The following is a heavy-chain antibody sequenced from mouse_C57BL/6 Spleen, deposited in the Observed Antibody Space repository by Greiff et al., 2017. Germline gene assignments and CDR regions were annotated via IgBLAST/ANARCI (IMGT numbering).Heavy chain of an antibody. J-gene: IGHJ2*01. V-gene: IGHV1-69*01. CDR3: ARGRFYYFDY. Sequence: VQLQQSGAELVMPGASVKLSCKASGYTFTSYWMHWVKQRPGQGLEWIGEIDPSDSYTNYNQKFKGKSTLTVDKSSSTAYMQLSSLTSEDSAVYYCARGRFYYFDYWGQGTTLTVSS. CDR2: IDPSDSYT. CDR1: GYTFTSYW.